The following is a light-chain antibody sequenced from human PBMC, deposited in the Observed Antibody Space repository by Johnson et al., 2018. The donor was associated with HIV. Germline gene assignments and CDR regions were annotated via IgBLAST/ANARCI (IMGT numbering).Light chain of an antibody. CDR1: SSNIGNNY. J-gene: IGLJ1*01. CDR3: GTWDNSLSAGV. V-gene: IGLV1-51*01. Sequence: QSVLTQPPSVSAAPGQKVTISCSGSSSNIGNNYVSWYQQLPGTAPKLLIYDTDKRPSGITDRFSGSKSGTSATLGISGLQTGDEADYYCGTWDNSLSAGVFGSGTKVTVL. CDR2: DTD.